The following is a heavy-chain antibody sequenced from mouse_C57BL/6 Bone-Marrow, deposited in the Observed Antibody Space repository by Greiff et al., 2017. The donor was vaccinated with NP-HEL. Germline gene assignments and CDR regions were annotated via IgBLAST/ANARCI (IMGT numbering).Heavy chain of an antibody. V-gene: IGHV1-39*01. D-gene: IGHD5-1*01. J-gene: IGHJ2*01. CDR2: INPNSGTT. CDR1: GYSFTDYN. Sequence: EVQLQQSGPELVQPGASVKISCKASGYSFTDYNMNWVKQSNGKRLEWLGVINPNSGTTSYNQKFTGKATLTVDQSSSTAYMQLNSLTSEDCAVYYSARRTLSTPFDDWGQGTTLTVAS. CDR3: ARRTLSTPFDD.